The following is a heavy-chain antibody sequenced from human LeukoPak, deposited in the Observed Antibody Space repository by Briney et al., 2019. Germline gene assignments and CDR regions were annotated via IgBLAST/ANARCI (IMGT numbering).Heavy chain of an antibody. J-gene: IGHJ4*02. CDR3: ARGYSSSWAPPFDY. D-gene: IGHD6-13*01. Sequence: GGSLRLSCAASGFTVSSNYMSWVRQAPGKGLEWVSVIYSGGSTYYADSVKGRFTISRDNSKNTLYLQMNSLRAEDTAVYYRARGYSSSWAPPFDYWGQGTLVTVSS. CDR2: IYSGGST. CDR1: GFTVSSNY. V-gene: IGHV3-53*01.